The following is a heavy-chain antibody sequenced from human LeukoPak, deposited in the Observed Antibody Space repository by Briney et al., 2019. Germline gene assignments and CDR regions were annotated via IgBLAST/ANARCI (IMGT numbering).Heavy chain of an antibody. V-gene: IGHV4-34*01. D-gene: IGHD3-10*01. Sequence: SETLSLTCAVYSGSFSGYYWSWIRQPPGKGLEWIGEINRGGSTNYNPSLKSRVTISVETSKNQSSLKLTSVTAADTAVYYCARGYGSGSYSNYWGQGTLVTVSS. CDR3: ARGYGSGSYSNY. CDR2: INRGGST. J-gene: IGHJ4*02. CDR1: SGSFSGYY.